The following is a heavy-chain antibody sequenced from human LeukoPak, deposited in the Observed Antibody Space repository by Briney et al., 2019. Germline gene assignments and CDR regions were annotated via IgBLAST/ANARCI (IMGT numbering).Heavy chain of an antibody. D-gene: IGHD5-18*01. Sequence: GGSVRLSCAASGFTFDNYAMHWVRQAPGKGLEWVSGISWNSGSIGYADSVKGRFTISRDNAKNSLYLQMNSLRAEDTALYYCAKDLQRIQLWLQGGAGFDYWGQGTLVTVSS. CDR2: ISWNSGSI. CDR3: AKDLQRIQLWLQGGAGFDY. V-gene: IGHV3-9*01. J-gene: IGHJ4*02. CDR1: GFTFDNYA.